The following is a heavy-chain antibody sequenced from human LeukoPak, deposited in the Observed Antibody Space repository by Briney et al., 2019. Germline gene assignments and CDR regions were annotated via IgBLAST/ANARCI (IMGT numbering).Heavy chain of an antibody. J-gene: IGHJ3*02. Sequence: GGSLRLSCAASGFTFSSYWMHWVRQAPGKGLVWVSRINSDGSSTSCADSVKGRFTISRDNAKNTLYLQMNSLRAEDTAVYYCAREGYGADDAFDIWGQGTMVIVSS. V-gene: IGHV3-74*01. CDR1: GFTFSSYW. CDR2: INSDGSST. D-gene: IGHD4-17*01. CDR3: AREGYGADDAFDI.